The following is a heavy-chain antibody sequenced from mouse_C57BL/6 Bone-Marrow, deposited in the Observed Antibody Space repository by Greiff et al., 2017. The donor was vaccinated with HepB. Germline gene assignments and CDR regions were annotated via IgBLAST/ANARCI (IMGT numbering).Heavy chain of an antibody. J-gene: IGHJ4*01. CDR2: IDPNYGTT. D-gene: IGHD1-1*01. Sequence: VQLKESGPELVKPGASVKISCKASGYSFTDYNMNWVKQSNGNGLDWIGVIDPNYGTTSYNQKFKGKATLTVDQSSSTAYMQLNSLTSEDSAVYYCARRLYGGCYDDLDVWGKGTSVTVSS. V-gene: IGHV1-39*01. CDR3: ARRLYGGCYDDLDV. CDR1: GYSFTDYN.